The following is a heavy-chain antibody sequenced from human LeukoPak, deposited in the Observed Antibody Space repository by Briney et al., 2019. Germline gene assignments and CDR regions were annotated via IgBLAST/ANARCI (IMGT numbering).Heavy chain of an antibody. V-gene: IGHV3-21*01. Sequence: GGSLRLSCTASGFTFNFYSMNWVRQAPGKGLEWVSAISSSSSYTYYADSVKGRFTISRDNSKNTLYLQMNSLRAEDTAVYYCARDTEEMATWGAFDIWGQGTMVTVSS. J-gene: IGHJ3*02. D-gene: IGHD5-24*01. CDR3: ARDTEEMATWGAFDI. CDR2: ISSSSSYT. CDR1: GFTFNFYS.